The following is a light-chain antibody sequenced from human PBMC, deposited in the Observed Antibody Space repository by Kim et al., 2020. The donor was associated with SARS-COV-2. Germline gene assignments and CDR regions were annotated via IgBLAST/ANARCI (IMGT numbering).Light chain of an antibody. Sequence: DIAVIQSPDSLAVSLGERATINCRSSQSVLDTSNNQIYLAWYQQKPGQPPKLLISWASIRESGVPDRISGSGSGTDFTLTISSLQAEDVALYYCQQYYSSPFAFGQGTNLEI. CDR2: WAS. CDR3: QQYYSSPFA. J-gene: IGKJ2*01. CDR1: QSVLDTSNNQIY. V-gene: IGKV4-1*01.